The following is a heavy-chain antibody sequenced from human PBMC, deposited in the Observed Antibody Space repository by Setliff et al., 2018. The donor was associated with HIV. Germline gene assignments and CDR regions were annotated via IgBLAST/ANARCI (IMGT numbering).Heavy chain of an antibody. V-gene: IGHV4-61*01. Sequence: PSETLSLTCSVSGGSVGSGSYYWSWIRQSPGKGLEWLGYIYYSGSTTYNPSLKSRVTMSIDTSKNQFSLKLRSVTAADTAVYYCARVSPLTHYYYMDMWGKGTTVTVSS. D-gene: IGHD7-27*01. J-gene: IGHJ6*03. CDR3: ARVSPLTHYYYMDM. CDR2: IYYSGST. CDR1: GGSVGSGSYY.